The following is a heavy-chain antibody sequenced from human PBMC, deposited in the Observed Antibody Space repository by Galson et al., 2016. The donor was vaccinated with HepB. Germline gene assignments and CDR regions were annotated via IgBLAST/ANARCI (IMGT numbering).Heavy chain of an antibody. CDR2: IDSSGST. V-gene: IGHV4-31*03. Sequence: TLSLTCSASGGSVISGGYFWTWIRHHPDKGLEWIGYIDSSGSTHYNPSLQTRVAISADPSKNQFSLKLVSVTAADAALYYCARASGWLVDYWGRGALVTVSS. J-gene: IGHJ4*02. CDR3: ARASGWLVDY. CDR1: GGSVISGGYF. D-gene: IGHD2-21*01.